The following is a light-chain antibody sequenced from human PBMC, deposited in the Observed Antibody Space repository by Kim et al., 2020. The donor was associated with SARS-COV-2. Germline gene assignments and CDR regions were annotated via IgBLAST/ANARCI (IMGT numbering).Light chain of an antibody. V-gene: IGLV3-21*04. CDR3: QVWDSSSDHVV. J-gene: IGLJ2*01. CDR2: YDS. Sequence: SYELTQPPSVSVVPGKTARITCGGNNIGSESVHWYQQKPGQAPVLVIYYDSDRPSGIPERFSGSNSGNTATLTISRVEAGDEADYYCQVWDSSSDHVVFGGGTQLTVL. CDR1: NIGSES.